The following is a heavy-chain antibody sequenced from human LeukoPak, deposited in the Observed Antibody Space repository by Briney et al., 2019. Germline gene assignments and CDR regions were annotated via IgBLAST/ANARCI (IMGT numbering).Heavy chain of an antibody. CDR1: GYTFTGYY. CDR2: INPNSGGT. D-gene: IGHD4-17*01. J-gene: IGHJ3*02. Sequence: ASVKVSCKASGYTFTGYYMHWARQAPGQGLEWMGWINPNSGGTNYAQKFQGRVTMTRDTSISTAYMELSRLRSDDTAVYYCARDYGDGDAFDIWGQGTMVTVSS. V-gene: IGHV1-2*02. CDR3: ARDYGDGDAFDI.